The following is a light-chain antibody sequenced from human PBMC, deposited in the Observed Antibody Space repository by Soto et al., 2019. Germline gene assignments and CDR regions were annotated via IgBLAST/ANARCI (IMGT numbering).Light chain of an antibody. CDR2: AAS. Sequence: DFQMTQSPSSLSASVGDRVTITCRASQDISDHLAWYQQKPGKVPNLLIYAASTLESGVPSRFSGGGSGTDFTLTISSPQPEDVATYYCQKYNTTPRTFGQGTKVELK. CDR1: QDISDH. CDR3: QKYNTTPRT. J-gene: IGKJ1*01. V-gene: IGKV1-27*01.